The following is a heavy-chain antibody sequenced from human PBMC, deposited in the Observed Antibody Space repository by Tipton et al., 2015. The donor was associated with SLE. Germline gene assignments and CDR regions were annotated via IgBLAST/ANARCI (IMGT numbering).Heavy chain of an antibody. Sequence: TLSLTCTVSGGSISNYYWSWIRQPPGKGLEWIGYIYFSGSANYNPSLKSRVTISLDTSKNQFSLKLSSVTAADTAVYYCARDSGHNSGYDYYYYGMDVWGQGTTVTVSS. CDR1: GGSISNYY. V-gene: IGHV4-59*01. CDR3: ARDSGHNSGYDYYYYGMDV. J-gene: IGHJ6*02. CDR2: IYFSGSA. D-gene: IGHD5-18*01.